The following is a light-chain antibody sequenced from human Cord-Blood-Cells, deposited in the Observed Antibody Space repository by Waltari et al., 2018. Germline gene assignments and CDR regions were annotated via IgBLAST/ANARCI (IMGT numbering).Light chain of an antibody. CDR2: GSS. J-gene: IGKJ1*01. Sequence: DIVLTQSPGTLSLSPGERATLSCRASQSVSSSYLAWYQQKPGQDPRLLIYGSSSRATGIPDRFSGSGSGTEFTLTISRLEPEDFAVYYCQQYGSSPPWTFGQGTKVEIK. CDR3: QQYGSSPPWT. V-gene: IGKV3-20*01. CDR1: QSVSSSY.